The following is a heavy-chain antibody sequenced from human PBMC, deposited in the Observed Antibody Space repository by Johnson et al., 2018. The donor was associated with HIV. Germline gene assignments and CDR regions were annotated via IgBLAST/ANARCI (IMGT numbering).Heavy chain of an antibody. J-gene: IGHJ3*02. CDR3: ALSGGAAAYDAFDI. CDR2: IYSGGST. V-gene: IGHV3-66*01. Sequence: MQLVESGGGLVQPGGSLRLSCAASGFTVSSNYMSWVRQAPGKGLEWVSVIYSGGSTYYADSVKGRFTISRDSSKNTLYLQMNRLRAEDTAVYYCALSGGAAAYDAFDIWGQGTMVTVSS. D-gene: IGHD6-13*01. CDR1: GFTVSSNY.